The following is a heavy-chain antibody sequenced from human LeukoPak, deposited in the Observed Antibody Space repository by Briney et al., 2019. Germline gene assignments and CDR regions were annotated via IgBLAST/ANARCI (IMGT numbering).Heavy chain of an antibody. J-gene: IGHJ3*02. CDR2: IYYNGNT. V-gene: IGHV4-59*01. D-gene: IGHD3-22*01. Sequence: SGTLSLTCTVSGASISSSYRSWIRQPPGKRLEWIGYIYYNGNTNSNPSLKSRVTISADTSKNRFSLKLSSVTAADTAIYYCVRGNYDNRGYSNAFDIWGQGTMVTVSS. CDR1: GASISSSY. CDR3: VRGNYDNRGYSNAFDI.